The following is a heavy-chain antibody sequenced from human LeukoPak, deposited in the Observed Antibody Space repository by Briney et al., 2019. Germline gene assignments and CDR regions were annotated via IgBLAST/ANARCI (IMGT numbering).Heavy chain of an antibody. CDR3: ARNLYSYTAMVTTHNWFDP. Sequence: SSVKVSCKASGGTFSSYAISWVRQAPRQRLEWMGRIIAISGTANYAQKFQGRVTITTDESTSTAYMELSSLRSEDTAVYYCARNLYSYTAMVTTHNWFDPWGQGTLVTVSS. CDR1: GGTFSSYA. J-gene: IGHJ5*02. V-gene: IGHV1-69*05. CDR2: IIAISGTA. D-gene: IGHD5-18*01.